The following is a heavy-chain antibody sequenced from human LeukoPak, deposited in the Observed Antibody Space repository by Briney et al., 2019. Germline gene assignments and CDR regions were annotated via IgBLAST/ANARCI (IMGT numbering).Heavy chain of an antibody. D-gene: IGHD3-22*01. V-gene: IGHV1-46*01. CDR2: INPSGGST. CDR3: ARGPPGRVYDSSKRGLFDP. J-gene: IGHJ5*02. CDR1: GYTFSSYY. Sequence: ASVTVSCKASGYTFSSYYMHWVRQAPGQGLEWMAIINPSGGSTTYAQKFQGRVTMTRDTSTSTVFMELSSLRSEDTAVYYCARGPPGRVYDSSKRGLFDPWGQGTLVTVSS.